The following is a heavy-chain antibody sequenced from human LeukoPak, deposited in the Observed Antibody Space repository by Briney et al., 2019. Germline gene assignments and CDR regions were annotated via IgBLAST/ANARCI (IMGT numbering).Heavy chain of an antibody. Sequence: PGGSLRLSCAASGFTFSSYAMHWVRQAPGKGLEWVAVISYDGSNKYYADSVKGRFTISRDNSKNTLYLQMNSLRAEDTAVYYCATNYDILTGPRFDYWGQGTLVTVSS. CDR2: ISYDGSNK. CDR1: GFTFSSYA. CDR3: ATNYDILTGPRFDY. J-gene: IGHJ4*02. V-gene: IGHV3-30-3*01. D-gene: IGHD3-9*01.